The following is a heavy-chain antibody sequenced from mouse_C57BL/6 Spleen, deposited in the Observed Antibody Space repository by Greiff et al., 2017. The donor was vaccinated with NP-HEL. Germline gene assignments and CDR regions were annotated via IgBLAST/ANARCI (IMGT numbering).Heavy chain of an antibody. Sequence: EVQLQQSGPVLVKPGASVKMSCKASGYTFTDYYMNWVKQSHGKSLEWIGVINPYNGGTSYNQKFKGKATLTVDKSSSTSYMELNILTSEDSAVYYCARGGQLRLRAMDYWGQGTSVTVSS. CDR3: ARGGQLRLRAMDY. D-gene: IGHD3-2*02. V-gene: IGHV1-19*01. CDR2: INPYNGGT. CDR1: GYTFTDYY. J-gene: IGHJ4*01.